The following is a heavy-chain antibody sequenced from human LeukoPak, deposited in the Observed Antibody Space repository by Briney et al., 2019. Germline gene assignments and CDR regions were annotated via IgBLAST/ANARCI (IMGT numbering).Heavy chain of an antibody. V-gene: IGHV3-7*03. CDR2: IKEDGSED. Sequence: GGSLRLSCGVSGFNFGTYWMTWVRQAPGKGLEWVALIKEDGSEDYYVSSVRGRFTVSRDNRENSLFLQMNSLGVEDSAIYYCARVRGFKFWGHFVFWGQGTLVTVSS. CDR3: ARVRGFKFWGHFVF. J-gene: IGHJ4*02. CDR1: GFNFGTYW. D-gene: IGHD3-16*01.